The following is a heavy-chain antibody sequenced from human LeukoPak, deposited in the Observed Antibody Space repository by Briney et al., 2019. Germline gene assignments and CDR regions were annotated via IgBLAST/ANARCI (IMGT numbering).Heavy chain of an antibody. CDR2: ITYNSGTI. J-gene: IGHJ4*02. Sequence: GGSLRLSCAASGFTFRSYAVQWVRQAPGKGLEWVSYITYNSGTIFYADSVKGRFTISRDNAKDSLYLQMSSPRDEDTAVYYCARDSGYSYADDYWGQGTLVTVSS. D-gene: IGHD5-18*01. V-gene: IGHV3-48*02. CDR3: ARDSGYSYADDY. CDR1: GFTFRSYA.